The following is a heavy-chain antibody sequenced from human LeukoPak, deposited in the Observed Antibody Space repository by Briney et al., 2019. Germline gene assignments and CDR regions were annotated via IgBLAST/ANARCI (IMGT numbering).Heavy chain of an antibody. V-gene: IGHV3-74*01. CDR1: GFTFSSYW. CDR3: ARGDTIFGVVIKFYNWFDP. Sequence: GGSLRLSCAASGFTFSSYWMHWVRQAPGKGLVWVSRINSDGSSTSYADSVKGRFTIPRDNAKNTLYLQMNSLRAEDTAVYYCARGDTIFGVVIKFYNWFDPWGQGTLVTVSS. J-gene: IGHJ5*02. D-gene: IGHD3-3*01. CDR2: INSDGSST.